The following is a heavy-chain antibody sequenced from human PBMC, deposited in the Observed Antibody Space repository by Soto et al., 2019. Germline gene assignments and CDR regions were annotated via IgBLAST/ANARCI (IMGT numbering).Heavy chain of an antibody. CDR3: ARVGGINRPIDAFDI. CDR1: GYTFSDYE. Sequence: ASVKVSCKASGYTFSDYEMHWVRQATRQGLEWMGIINPSGGSTSYAQKFQGRVTMTRDTSTSTVYMELSSLRSEDTAVYYCARVGGINRPIDAFDIWGQGTMVTVSS. V-gene: IGHV1-46*03. D-gene: IGHD3-10*01. J-gene: IGHJ3*02. CDR2: INPSGGST.